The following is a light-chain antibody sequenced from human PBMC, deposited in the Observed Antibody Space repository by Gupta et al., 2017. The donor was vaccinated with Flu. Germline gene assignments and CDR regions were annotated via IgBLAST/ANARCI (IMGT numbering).Light chain of an antibody. CDR3: QQYNNYPYT. J-gene: IGKJ2*01. CDR1: KSIGSL. CDR2: RAT. V-gene: IGKV1-5*03. Sequence: DIQLTQSTSTLPPSVGDRVVITCRASKSIGSLLAWYQQKPGKAPKLLIYRATSLESGVPSRFSGSGTGTELTLTISSLQPDDFATYYCQQYNNYPYTFGQGTKLQIK.